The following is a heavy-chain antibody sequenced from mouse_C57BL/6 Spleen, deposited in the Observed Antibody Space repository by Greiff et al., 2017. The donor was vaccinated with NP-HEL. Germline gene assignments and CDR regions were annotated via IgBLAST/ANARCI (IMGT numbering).Heavy chain of an antibody. V-gene: IGHV1-22*01. J-gene: IGHJ4*01. CDR2: INPNNGGT. CDR3: ARVTTVGYAMGD. CDR1: GYTFTDYN. Sequence: VQLQQSGPELVKPGASVKMSCKASGYTFTDYNMHWVKQSPGKSLEWIGYINPNNGGTSYNQKFKGKATLTVNKSSSTAYMELRSLTSEDSAVYDCARVTTVGYAMGDWGQGTSVTVAT. D-gene: IGHD1-1*01.